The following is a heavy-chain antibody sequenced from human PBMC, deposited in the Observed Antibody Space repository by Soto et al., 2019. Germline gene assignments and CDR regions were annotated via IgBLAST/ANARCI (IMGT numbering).Heavy chain of an antibody. D-gene: IGHD3-3*01. CDR1: GFTFSSYS. CDR3: ERDRGDFWSGYYTFYYYGMDV. J-gene: IGHJ6*02. Sequence: VGSLSLSCAASGFTFSSYSMNWVRQAPGKGLEWVSSISSSSSYIYYADAVKGRFSISRDNAKNSLYLQNNRLRGEDTAVYYCERDRGDFWSGYYTFYYYGMDVWGQGTTVTVSS. CDR2: ISSSSSYI. V-gene: IGHV3-21*01.